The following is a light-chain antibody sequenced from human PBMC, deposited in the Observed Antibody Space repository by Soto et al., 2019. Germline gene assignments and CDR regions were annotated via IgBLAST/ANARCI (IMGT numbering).Light chain of an antibody. J-gene: IGKJ4*01. Sequence: DIQMTQSPSSLSASVGDRVTITCQASQDISNYLNWYQQKPGEAPKLLILDASNLETGVPSRFSGSGSGTDFSFPISSLQPEDVATYYCQKYANLPLTFGGGTKVEIK. CDR3: QKYANLPLT. CDR1: QDISNY. V-gene: IGKV1-33*01. CDR2: DAS.